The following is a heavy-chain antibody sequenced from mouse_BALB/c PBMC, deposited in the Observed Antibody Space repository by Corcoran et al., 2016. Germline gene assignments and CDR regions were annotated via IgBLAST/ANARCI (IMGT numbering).Heavy chain of an antibody. CDR1: GYTFSSYW. CDR2: ILPGSGST. D-gene: IGHD1-1*01. CDR3: ARHYYGSSLFAY. V-gene: IGHV1-9*01. Sequence: QVQLQQSGAELMKPGASVKISCKATGYTFSSYWIEWVKQRPGHGPEWIGEILPGSGSTNYNEKFKGKATFTADTSSNTAYMQLSSLTSEDSAVYYCARHYYGSSLFAYWGQGTLVTVSA. J-gene: IGHJ3*01.